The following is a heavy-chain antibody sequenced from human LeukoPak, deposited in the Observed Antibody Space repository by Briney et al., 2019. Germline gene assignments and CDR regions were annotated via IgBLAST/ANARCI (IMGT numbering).Heavy chain of an antibody. CDR2: IFGSGGSA. V-gene: IGHV3-23*01. CDR1: GFTFSSYE. J-gene: IGHJ4*02. D-gene: IGHD6-19*01. CDR3: AKTTTGYSSGRYPGWPADY. Sequence: PGGSLTLSCAASGFTFSSYEMNWVRQAPGKGLEWVSGIFGSGGSAHYADSVKGRFTISRDNSKNTVYLQMSSLRAEDTAVYYCAKTTTGYSSGRYPGWPADYWGQGSLVTVSS.